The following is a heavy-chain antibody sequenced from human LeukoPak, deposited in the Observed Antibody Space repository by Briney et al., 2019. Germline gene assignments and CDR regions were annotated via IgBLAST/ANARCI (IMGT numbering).Heavy chain of an antibody. J-gene: IGHJ4*02. Sequence: SETLSLTCTVSGGSISSYYWSWIRQPAGKGLEWIGRIYTSGSTNYNPSLKCRVTMSVDTSKHQFSLKLSSVPAADTAVYYCAREYCSGGSCGYFDYWGQGTLVTVSS. CDR2: IYTSGST. V-gene: IGHV4-4*07. D-gene: IGHD2-15*01. CDR1: GGSISSYY. CDR3: AREYCSGGSCGYFDY.